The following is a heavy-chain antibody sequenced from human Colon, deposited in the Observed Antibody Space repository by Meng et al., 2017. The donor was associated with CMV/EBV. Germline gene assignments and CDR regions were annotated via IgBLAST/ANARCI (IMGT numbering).Heavy chain of an antibody. V-gene: IGHV3-21*01. D-gene: IGHD1-26*01. J-gene: IGHJ4*02. CDR3: LTDPNWGAF. CDR2: IGRSGTDV. Sequence: EVQLVESGGGRVKPGGSLRLSCAASEFIFKTYDMYWVRQAPGKGLEWVSSIGRSGTDVAYADPVEGRFTISRDKNSLYLEMKSLRADDTAVYYCLTDPNWGAFWGQGTLVTVSS. CDR1: EFIFKTYD.